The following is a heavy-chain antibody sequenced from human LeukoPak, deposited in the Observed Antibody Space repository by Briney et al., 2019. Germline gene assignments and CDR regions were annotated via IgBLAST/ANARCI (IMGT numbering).Heavy chain of an antibody. CDR2: IYYGGNT. CDR1: GGSISSYY. Sequence: PSETLSLTCTVSGGSISSYYWSWIRQPPGKGLEWIAYIYYGGNTYYNPSLKRRVTISVDTSKNQFSLKLSSVTAADTAVYYCARTITIFGALGYFDYWGQGTLVTVSS. J-gene: IGHJ4*02. D-gene: IGHD3-3*01. CDR3: ARTITIFGALGYFDY. V-gene: IGHV4-59*06.